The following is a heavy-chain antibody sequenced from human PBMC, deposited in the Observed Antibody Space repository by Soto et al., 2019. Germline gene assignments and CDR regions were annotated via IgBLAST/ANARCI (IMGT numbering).Heavy chain of an antibody. CDR1: GYTFTSYA. Sequence: ASVKVSCKASGYTFTSYAMHWVRQAPGRRLEWMGWINAGNGNTKYSQKFQGRVTITRDTSASTAYMELSSLRSEDTAVYYCARSSTMVRGVIKHNYYYYGMDVWGQGTTVTVSS. D-gene: IGHD3-10*01. CDR2: INAGNGNT. J-gene: IGHJ6*02. V-gene: IGHV1-3*01. CDR3: ARSSTMVRGVIKHNYYYYGMDV.